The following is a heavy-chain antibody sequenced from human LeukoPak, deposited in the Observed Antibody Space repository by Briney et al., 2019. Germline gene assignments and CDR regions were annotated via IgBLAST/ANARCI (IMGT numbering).Heavy chain of an antibody. Sequence: PGGSLRLSCTTSGLTFSTSGFNWLRQAPGKGLEWVASIGPTGFDTYHADSIKGRFTISRDNANNFLYLQTDSVTAEDTAVYYCATETNGRHYDYWGQGTLLTVSS. V-gene: IGHV3-21*06. CDR2: IGPTGFDT. J-gene: IGHJ4*02. CDR3: ATETNGRHYDY. D-gene: IGHD1-14*01. CDR1: GLTFSTSG.